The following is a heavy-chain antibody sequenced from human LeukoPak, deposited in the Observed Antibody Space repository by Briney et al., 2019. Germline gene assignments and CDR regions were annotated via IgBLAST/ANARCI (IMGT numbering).Heavy chain of an antibody. D-gene: IGHD1-26*01. J-gene: IGHJ4*02. CDR2: IYSGGST. CDR1: GFTVSSNY. V-gene: IGHV3-53*01. Sequence: RGSLRLSCAASGFTVSSNYMSWVRQAPGTGLEWVSVIYSGGSTYYADSVKGRFTISRDNSKNTLFLQMNSLRAEDTAVYYCARDPYSGSYFGYWGQGTLVTVSS. CDR3: ARDPYSGSYFGY.